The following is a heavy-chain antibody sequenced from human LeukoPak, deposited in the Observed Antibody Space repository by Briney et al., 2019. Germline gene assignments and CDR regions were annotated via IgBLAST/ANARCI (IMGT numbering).Heavy chain of an antibody. CDR3: ARDSDHIVVVTAHWYFDL. J-gene: IGHJ2*01. D-gene: IGHD2-21*02. CDR2: IIPILGIA. Sequence: SVKVSCKASGYTFTGYYMHWVRQAPGQGLEWMGRIIPILGIANYAQKFQGRVTITADKSTSTAYMELSSLRSEDTAVYYCARDSDHIVVVTAHWYFDLWGRGTLVTVSS. V-gene: IGHV1-69*04. CDR1: GYTFTGYY.